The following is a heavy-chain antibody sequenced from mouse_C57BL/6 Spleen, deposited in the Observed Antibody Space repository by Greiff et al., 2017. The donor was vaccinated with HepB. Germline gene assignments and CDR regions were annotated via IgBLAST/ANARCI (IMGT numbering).Heavy chain of an antibody. CDR2: IYPGDGDT. V-gene: IGHV1-82*01. CDR3: ASDGYFYFDY. CDR1: GYAFSSSW. D-gene: IGHD2-3*01. J-gene: IGHJ2*01. Sequence: QVQLQQSGPELVKPGASVKISCKASGYAFSSSWMNWVKQRPGKGLEWIGRIYPGDGDTNYNGKFKGKATLTADKSSSTAYMQLSSLTSEDSAVYVCASDGYFYFDYWGQGTTLTVSS.